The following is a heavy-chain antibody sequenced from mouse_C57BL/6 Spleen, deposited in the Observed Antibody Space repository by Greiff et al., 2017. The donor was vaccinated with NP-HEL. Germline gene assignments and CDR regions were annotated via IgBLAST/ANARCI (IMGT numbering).Heavy chain of an antibody. D-gene: IGHD2-2*01. CDR1: GYTFTSYW. CDR3: ARSYGYDQYWYFDV. CDR2: IDPSDSES. J-gene: IGHJ1*03. Sequence: QVQLQQPGAELVRPGSSVKLSCKASGYTFTSYWMHWVKQRPIQGLEWIGNIDPSDSESHSNQKFKDKATLTVDKSSSTAYMQLSSLTSEDSAVYYCARSYGYDQYWYFDVWGTGTTVTVSS. V-gene: IGHV1-52*01.